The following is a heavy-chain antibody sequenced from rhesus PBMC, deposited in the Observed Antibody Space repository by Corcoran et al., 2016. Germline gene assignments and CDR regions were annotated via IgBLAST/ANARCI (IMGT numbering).Heavy chain of an antibody. D-gene: IGHD5-30*01. CDR2: IYGSIGST. J-gene: IGHJ4*01. V-gene: IGHV4S7*01. CDR3: ARDQSGYSGYYFDY. CDR1: GGSISSGYG. Sequence: QVQLQESGPGLVKPSETLSLTCAVSGGSISSGYGWSWIRQPPGEGLEWIGHIYGSIGSTYYNPSLKSRVTISKDTSKNQFSLKLSSVTAADTAVYYCARDQSGYSGYYFDYWGQGVLVTVSS.